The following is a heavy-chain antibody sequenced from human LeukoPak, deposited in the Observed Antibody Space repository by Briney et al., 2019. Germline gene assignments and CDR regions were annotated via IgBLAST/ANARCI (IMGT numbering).Heavy chain of an antibody. CDR3: ARAHSGMGVGYFDY. CDR2: INHSGST. J-gene: IGHJ4*02. CDR1: GGSFSGYY. D-gene: IGHD3-10*01. Sequence: SETLSLTCAVYGGSFSGYYWSWIRQPPGKGLEWIGEINHSGSTNYNPSLKSRVTISVDTSKNQFSLKLSSVTAADTAVYYCARAHSGMGVGYFDYWGQGTLVTVSS. V-gene: IGHV4-34*01.